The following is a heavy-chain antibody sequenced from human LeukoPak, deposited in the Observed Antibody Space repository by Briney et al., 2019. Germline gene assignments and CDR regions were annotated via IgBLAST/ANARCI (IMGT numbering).Heavy chain of an antibody. V-gene: IGHV4-61*08. J-gene: IGHJ5*02. CDR1: GGSISSGDYY. Sequence: SQTLSLTCTVSGGSISSGDYYWSWIRQPPGKGLEWIGYIYYSGSTDYNPSLKSRVTISVDTSKNQFSLKLSSVTAADTAVYYCARATLIAAAGNWFDPWGQGTLVTVSS. CDR3: ARATLIAAAGNWFDP. CDR2: IYYSGST. D-gene: IGHD6-13*01.